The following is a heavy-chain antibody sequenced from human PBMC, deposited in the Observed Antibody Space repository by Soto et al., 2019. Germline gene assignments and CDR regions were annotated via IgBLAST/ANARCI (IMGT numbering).Heavy chain of an antibody. J-gene: IGHJ3*02. V-gene: IGHV1-18*01. CDR1: GYTFTSYG. Sequence: GASVKVSCKASGYTFTSYGISWVRQAPGQGLEWMGWISAYNGNTNYAQKLQGRVTMTTDTSTSTAYMELRSLRSDDTAVYYCARFKRRWLPDAFHIWGQGTMVTVSS. CDR3: ARFKRRWLPDAFHI. CDR2: ISAYNGNT. D-gene: IGHD3-9*01.